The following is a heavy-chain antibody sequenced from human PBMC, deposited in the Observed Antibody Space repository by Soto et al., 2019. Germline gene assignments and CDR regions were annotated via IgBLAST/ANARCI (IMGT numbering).Heavy chain of an antibody. J-gene: IGHJ5*02. V-gene: IGHV3-23*01. CDR2: ISGSGFKK. CDR3: AKNQGVELVPLATVDWFDP. D-gene: IGHD1-26*01. CDR1: GFIFENFG. Sequence: GGSLRLSCAASGFIFENFGMSWVRQAPGKGLEWISSISGSGFKKYYADSVKGRFTISRDNSKSTVYLELNNLSAEDTAVYHCAKNQGVELVPLATVDWFDPWGQGSVVTSPQ.